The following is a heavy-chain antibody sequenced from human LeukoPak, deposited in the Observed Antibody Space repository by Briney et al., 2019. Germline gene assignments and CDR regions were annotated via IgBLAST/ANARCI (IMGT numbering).Heavy chain of an antibody. V-gene: IGHV1-8*03. CDR3: VRGGDWEQQLPGYYDY. J-gene: IGHJ4*02. CDR2: MNPRSGCA. CDR1: GYTFTRYD. Sequence: GASVKVSCKASGYTFTRYDISWVRQATGQGLEWMGWMNPRSGCAGYAQKFRGRVTITRNTSISTAYMELSSLRSEDTAVYYCVRGGDWEQQLPGYYDYWGQGTLVTVSS. D-gene: IGHD6-13*01.